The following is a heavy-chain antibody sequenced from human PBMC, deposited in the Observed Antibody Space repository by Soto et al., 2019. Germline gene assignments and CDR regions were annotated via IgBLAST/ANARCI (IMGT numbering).Heavy chain of an antibody. CDR1: GYTFTNYG. CDR2: ISGYNGNT. CDR3: AREGQAPYYYYGMDV. Sequence: QVQLVQSGAEVKKPGASVTVSCKASGYTFTNYGFSWVRQAPGQGLEWMGWISGYNGNTKYAEKFQNRVTMTTDTSTNTAHTELRSLRSDDTAVYYCAREGQAPYYYYGMDVWGQGTAVTVSS. J-gene: IGHJ6*02. V-gene: IGHV1-18*01.